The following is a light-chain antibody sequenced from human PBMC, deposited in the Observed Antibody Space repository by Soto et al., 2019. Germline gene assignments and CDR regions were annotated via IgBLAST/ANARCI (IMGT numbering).Light chain of an antibody. CDR3: QQSFSFPAT. CDR2: AAS. J-gene: IGKJ4*01. Sequence: DIQMTQSPSSLSASVGDSVTITCRASQSISDSLNWYQHKPGTAPTLLIYAASSLQSGVPSRFSGGGSGTDFTLTISSLQPEDFVTYFCQQSFSFPATFGGGTKVEIK. V-gene: IGKV1-39*01. CDR1: QSISDS.